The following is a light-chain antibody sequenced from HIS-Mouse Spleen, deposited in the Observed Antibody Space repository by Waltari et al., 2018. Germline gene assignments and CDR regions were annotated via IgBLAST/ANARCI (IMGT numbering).Light chain of an antibody. V-gene: IGLV3-1*01. CDR1: KLGDKY. CDR2: QDS. J-gene: IGLJ2*01. CDR3: QAWDSSYSV. Sequence: SYELTQPPSVSVSPGQTASTTCAADKLGDKYACWYQQKPGLSPVLVIYQDSKRPSGIPERFSGSNSGNTATLTISGTQAMDEADYYCQAWDSSYSVFGGGTKLTVL.